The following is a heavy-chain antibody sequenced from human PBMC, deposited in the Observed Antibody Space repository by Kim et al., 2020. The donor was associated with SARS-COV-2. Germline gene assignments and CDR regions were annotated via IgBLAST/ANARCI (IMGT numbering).Heavy chain of an antibody. J-gene: IGHJ5*02. D-gene: IGHD6-13*01. CDR1: GGSFSGYY. CDR3: ARRAHYSSSSNWFDP. CDR2: INHSGST. V-gene: IGHV4-34*01. Sequence: SETLSLTCAVYGGSFSGYYWSWIRQPPGKGLEWIGEINHSGSTNYNPSLKSRVTISVDTSKNQFSLKLSSVTAADTAVYYCARRAHYSSSSNWFDPWGQGTLVTVSS.